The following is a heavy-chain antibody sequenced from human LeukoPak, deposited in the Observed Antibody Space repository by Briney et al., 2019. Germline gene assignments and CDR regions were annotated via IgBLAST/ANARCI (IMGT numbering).Heavy chain of an antibody. V-gene: IGHV4-39*01. CDR2: IYYTGNT. Sequence: PSETLSLTCTVSGDSISTSYSYWGWIRRPPGRGLEWVGSIYYTGNTYSNSSLKSRVPMFVDTFKNQFSLILTSVTAADTAVYYCARQTGVGLFILPGGQGTLVTVSS. J-gene: IGHJ4*02. CDR1: GDSISTSYSY. CDR3: ARQTGVGLFILP. D-gene: IGHD3-3*01.